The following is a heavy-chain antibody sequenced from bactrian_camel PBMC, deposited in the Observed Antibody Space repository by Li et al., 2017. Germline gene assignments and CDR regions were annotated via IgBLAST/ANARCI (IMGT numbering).Heavy chain of an antibody. CDR2: IEAYGTT. CDR1: VYSLGIYC. CDR3: VTGSYGY. V-gene: IGHV3S53*01. J-gene: IGHJ6*01. Sequence: HVQLVESGGGSVQAGGSQRLSCAATVYSLGIYCMGWFRQAPGREREAVATIEAYGTTTYADSVKGRFTISRDNKKNTVYLQMNSLKAEDTAVYYCVTGSYGYWGQGTQVTVS. D-gene: IGHD2*01.